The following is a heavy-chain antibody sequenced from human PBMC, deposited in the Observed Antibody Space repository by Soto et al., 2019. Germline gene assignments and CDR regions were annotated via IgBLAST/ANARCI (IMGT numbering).Heavy chain of an antibody. CDR3: ARSGDCGGHNCYGWFDY. CDR2: IKQGGSDK. V-gene: IGHV3-7*05. Sequence: EVQLVESGGVLVQPGGSLRLSCAATGFTFSNYWMSWVRQAPGKGLEWVANIKQGGSDKYYVVSVKGRFTISRNSAKKSLYLQMNSLRAEDTAVYYCARSGDCGGHNCYGWFDYWGQGTLVTVSS. CDR1: GFTFSNYW. J-gene: IGHJ4*02. D-gene: IGHD5-18*01.